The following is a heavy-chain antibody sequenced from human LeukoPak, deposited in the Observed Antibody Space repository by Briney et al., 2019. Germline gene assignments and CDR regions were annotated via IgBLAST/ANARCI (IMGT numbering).Heavy chain of an antibody. D-gene: IGHD5-18*01. CDR2: IYYSGST. J-gene: IGHJ5*02. V-gene: IGHV4-59*01. Sequence: SETLSLTCTVSGGSISSYYWSWIRQPPGKGLEWIGYIYYSGSTNYSPSLKSRVTISVDTSKNQFSLKLSSVTAADTAVYYCARGNSGYSYPHGFDPWGQGTLVTVSS. CDR3: ARGNSGYSYPHGFDP. CDR1: GGSISSYY.